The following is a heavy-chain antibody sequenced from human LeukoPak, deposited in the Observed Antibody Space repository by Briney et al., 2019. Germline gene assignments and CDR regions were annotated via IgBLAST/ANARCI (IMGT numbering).Heavy chain of an antibody. Sequence: GGSLRLSCAASGFTFSSYAMSWVRQAPGKGLEWVSAISGSGGSTYYADSVKGRFTISRDNSKNTLYLQMNSLRAEDTAVYYCAKADLEYCSGGSCYSGPSGMDVWGQGTTVTVSS. CDR2: ISGSGGST. V-gene: IGHV3-23*01. CDR3: AKADLEYCSGGSCYSGPSGMDV. D-gene: IGHD2-15*01. CDR1: GFTFSSYA. J-gene: IGHJ6*02.